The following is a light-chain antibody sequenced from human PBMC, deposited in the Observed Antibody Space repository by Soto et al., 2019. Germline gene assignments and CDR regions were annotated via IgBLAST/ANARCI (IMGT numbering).Light chain of an antibody. CDR2: DAS. Sequence: PGERATLSCRASQSISSYLAWYQHKPGQAPRLLIDDASSRATGIPARFSGSGSGTDFTLTISRLEPEDFAVYYCQYRTTFGQGTRLEIK. CDR1: QSISSY. CDR3: QYRTT. V-gene: IGKV3-11*01. J-gene: IGKJ5*01.